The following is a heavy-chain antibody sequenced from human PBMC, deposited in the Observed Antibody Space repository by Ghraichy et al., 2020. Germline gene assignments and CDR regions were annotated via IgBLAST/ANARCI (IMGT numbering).Heavy chain of an antibody. V-gene: IGHV3-48*02. D-gene: IGHD3-22*01. J-gene: IGHJ4*02. CDR2: ITGSSATI. CDR1: GFTFISFG. CDR3: ARDRYDSSGYFPLEY. Sequence: LSLTCAASGFTFISFGMNWVRQTPGQGLEWISYITGSSATIHYADSVKGRFATFRDNEKNSLYLEMNSLRDEDTAVYYCARDRYDSSGYFPLEYWGQGTLVTVAS.